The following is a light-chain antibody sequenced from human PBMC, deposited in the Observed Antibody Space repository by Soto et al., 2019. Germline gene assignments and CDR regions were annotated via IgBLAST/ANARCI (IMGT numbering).Light chain of an antibody. Sequence: QSALTQPASVSGSPGQSITISCTGTSSDVGGYSYVSWYQQHPGKAPKPMIYDVSNRPSGVSNRFSGSKSGNTASLTISGLQAEDEADYYCSSYTSSSTLFYVFGTGTKVTVL. CDR1: SSDVGGYSY. J-gene: IGLJ1*01. CDR2: DVS. V-gene: IGLV2-14*01. CDR3: SSYTSSSTLFYV.